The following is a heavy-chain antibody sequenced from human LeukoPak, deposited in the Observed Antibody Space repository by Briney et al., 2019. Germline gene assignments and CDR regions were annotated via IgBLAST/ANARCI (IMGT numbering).Heavy chain of an antibody. CDR1: GGSISSSSYY. Sequence: SETLSLTCTVSGGSISSSSYYWGWIRQPPGKGLGWIGSIYYSGSTYYNPSLKSRVTISVDTSKNQFSLKLSSVTAADTAVYYCASHSLIVVVPAATWNFDYWGQGTLVTVSS. CDR3: ASHSLIVVVPAATWNFDY. V-gene: IGHV4-39*01. J-gene: IGHJ4*02. CDR2: IYYSGST. D-gene: IGHD2-2*01.